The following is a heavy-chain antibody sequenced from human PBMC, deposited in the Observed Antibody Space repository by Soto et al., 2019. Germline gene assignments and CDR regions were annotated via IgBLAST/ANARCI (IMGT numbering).Heavy chain of an antibody. CDR3: ARLYGLDAFDF. J-gene: IGHJ3*01. D-gene: IGHD3-16*02. Sequence: SDTLSLNCTVNSGSISSYYCSWIRQPPGKGLEWIGYIFYSGSTSYNPSLKSRVTISVDTSKNQFSLKLSSVTAADTAVYYCARLYGLDAFDFWGQGTMVT. CDR2: IFYSGST. V-gene: IGHV4-59*08. CDR1: SGSISSYY.